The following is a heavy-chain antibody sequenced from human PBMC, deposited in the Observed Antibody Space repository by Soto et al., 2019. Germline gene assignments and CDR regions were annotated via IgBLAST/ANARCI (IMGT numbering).Heavy chain of an antibody. CDR1: GFTFSSYW. D-gene: IGHD2-2*01. V-gene: IGHV3-7*03. CDR2: IKQDGSEK. J-gene: IGHJ4*02. Sequence: GGSLRLSCAASGFTFSSYWMSWVRQAPGKGLEWVANIKQDGSEKYYVDSVKGRFTISRDNAKNSLCLQMNSLRAEDTAVYYCARDQGYCSSTSCSMIGFDYWGQGTLVTVSS. CDR3: ARDQGYCSSTSCSMIGFDY.